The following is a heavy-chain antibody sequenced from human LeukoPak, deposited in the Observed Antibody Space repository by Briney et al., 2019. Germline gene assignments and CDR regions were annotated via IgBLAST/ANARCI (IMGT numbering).Heavy chain of an antibody. Sequence: PGGSLRLSCAASGFTFSSYSMNWVRQAPGKGLEGVSSIDNTGTYRYYVDSVKGRFTLSRDNAKNSVFLQVNSLRAEDTAVYYCTSSTGFGKYFDYWGQGILVTVSS. CDR3: TSSTGFGKYFDY. V-gene: IGHV3-21*03. D-gene: IGHD6-6*01. CDR1: GFTFSSYS. J-gene: IGHJ4*02. CDR2: IDNTGTYR.